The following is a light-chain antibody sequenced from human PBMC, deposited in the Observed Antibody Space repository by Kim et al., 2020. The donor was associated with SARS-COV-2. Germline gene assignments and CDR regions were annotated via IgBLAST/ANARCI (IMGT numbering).Light chain of an antibody. CDR2: RAS. J-gene: IGKJ1*01. V-gene: IGKV1-5*03. CDR3: HQYKSQST. CDR1: QSISSL. Sequence: AASGEDTTTLTCRANQSISSLLAWYQQKPGKAPNLLIHRASDLQSGVPSMFSGSGSETDFTLTINRLQPDDFATYYYHQYKSQSTFGQGTKVDIK.